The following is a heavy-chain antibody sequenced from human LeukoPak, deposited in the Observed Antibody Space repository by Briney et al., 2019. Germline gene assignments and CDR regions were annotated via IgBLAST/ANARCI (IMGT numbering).Heavy chain of an antibody. CDR1: NGSIRPHY. CDR3: ARHMPHYCGGECSMDT. V-gene: IGHV4-59*08. J-gene: IGHJ1*01. D-gene: IGHD2-21*01. Sequence: PSETLSLTCTVVNGSIRPHYWSWIRQPPGKGLEWVGFIYYTGSPRYNPSLKSRVAMSVDMSKNQVSLTLYSVTAADTATYHCARHMPHYCGGECSMDTWGQGTLVTVSS. CDR2: IYYTGSP.